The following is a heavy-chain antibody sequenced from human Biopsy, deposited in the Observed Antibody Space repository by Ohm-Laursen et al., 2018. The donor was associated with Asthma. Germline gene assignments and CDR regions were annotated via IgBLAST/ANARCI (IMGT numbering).Heavy chain of an antibody. D-gene: IGHD3-22*01. CDR1: AFTFSTYW. J-gene: IGHJ3*02. Sequence: SLRLSCSASAFTFSTYWMTWVRQAPGKGLQWVATINQYGSEESYVDSVKGRFTISRDNSKNTLYLQMNSLRAEDTAVYYCASTTPSIVVVARAGAFDIWGQGTMVTVSS. CDR3: ASTTPSIVVVARAGAFDI. CDR2: INQYGSEE. V-gene: IGHV3-7*02.